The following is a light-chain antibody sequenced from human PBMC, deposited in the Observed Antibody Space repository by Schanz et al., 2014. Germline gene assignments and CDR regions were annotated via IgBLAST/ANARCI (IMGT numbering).Light chain of an antibody. J-gene: IGLJ1*01. V-gene: IGLV1-40*01. CDR2: SNS. CDR1: SSNIGAGYD. CDR3: CSYAGSPYV. Sequence: SVLTQPPSVSGAPGQRVTISCTGSSSNIGAGYDVHWYQQLPGTAPKLLIYSNSNRPSGVPDRFSGSKSGTSASLAITGLQAEDEADYYCCSYAGSPYVFGTGTKLTVL.